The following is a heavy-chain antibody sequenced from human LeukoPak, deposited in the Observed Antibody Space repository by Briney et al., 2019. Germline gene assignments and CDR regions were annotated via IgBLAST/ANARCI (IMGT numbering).Heavy chain of an antibody. Sequence: AASVKVSCKASGYSFTINDVNWVRQAPGQRLEWMGWINPTNEKTKYSEKFQGRVTISRDTGASTVYMELSSLRSEDTAVYYCARDHRTESDGYYFVNELWYFDLWGRGTLVAVSS. CDR2: INPTNEKT. J-gene: IGHJ2*01. CDR3: ARDHRTESDGYYFVNELWYFDL. D-gene: IGHD3-22*01. V-gene: IGHV1-3*01. CDR1: GYSFTIND.